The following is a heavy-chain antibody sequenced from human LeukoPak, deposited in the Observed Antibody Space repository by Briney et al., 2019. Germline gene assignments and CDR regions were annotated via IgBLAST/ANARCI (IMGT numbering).Heavy chain of an antibody. V-gene: IGHV1-8*02. J-gene: IGHJ5*02. D-gene: IGHD4-17*01. CDR3: ARAPTGEGGWFDP. CDR2: MNPNSGNT. CDR1: GYTFTGYY. Sequence: ASVKVSCKASGYTFTGYYMHWVRQAPGQGLEWMGWMNPNSGNTGYAQKFQGRVTMTRNTSISTAYMELSSLRSEDTAVYYCARAPTGEGGWFDPWGQGTLVTVSS.